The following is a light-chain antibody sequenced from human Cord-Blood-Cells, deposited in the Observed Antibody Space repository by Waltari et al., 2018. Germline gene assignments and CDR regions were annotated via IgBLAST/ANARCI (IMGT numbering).Light chain of an antibody. J-gene: IGLJ1*01. Sequence: QSALTQPRSVSGSPGQSVTISCTGTSSDVGGYNYVFWYQQHPGKAPKLMIYDVSKRRSCVPDGLSGSKSGNTASLTICGLRAEDEADYFFCTYAGSYTAYVFGTETKVTVL. CDR2: DVS. CDR3: CTYAGSYTAYV. V-gene: IGLV2-11*01. CDR1: SSDVGGYNY.